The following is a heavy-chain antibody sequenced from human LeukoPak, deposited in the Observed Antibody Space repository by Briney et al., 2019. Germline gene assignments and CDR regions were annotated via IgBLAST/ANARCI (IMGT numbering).Heavy chain of an antibody. CDR3: ATLYYDILTGYYNPAFDY. CDR2: INTNTGNP. V-gene: IGHV7-4-1*02. CDR1: GYTFTGYY. J-gene: IGHJ4*02. Sequence: GASVKVSCKASGYTFTGYYMHWVRQAPGQGLEWMGWINTNTGNPTYALGFTGRFVFSLDTSVSTAYLQISSLKAEDTAVYYCATLYYDILTGYYNPAFDYWGQGTLVTVSS. D-gene: IGHD3-9*01.